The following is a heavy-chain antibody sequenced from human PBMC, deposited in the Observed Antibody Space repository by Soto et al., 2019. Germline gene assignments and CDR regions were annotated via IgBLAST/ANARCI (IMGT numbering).Heavy chain of an antibody. Sequence: ETLSLTCTVSGGSISSSSYYWGWIRQPPGKGLEWIGSIYYSGSTYYNPSLKSRVTISVDTSKNQFSLKLSAVTAADTAVYYCASLHQESWLQLGDLRYYYYYYGMDVWGQGTTVTVSS. CDR2: IYYSGST. D-gene: IGHD3-16*01. J-gene: IGHJ6*02. CDR3: ASLHQESWLQLGDLRYYYYYYGMDV. CDR1: GGSISSSSYY. V-gene: IGHV4-39*07.